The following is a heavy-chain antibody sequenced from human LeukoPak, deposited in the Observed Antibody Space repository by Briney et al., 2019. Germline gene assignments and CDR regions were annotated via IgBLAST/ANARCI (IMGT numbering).Heavy chain of an antibody. V-gene: IGHV4-30-4*01. Sequence: SQTLSLTCTVSGGSISSGDYYWSWIRQPPGTGLEWIGYIYYSGSTYYNPSLKSRVTISVGTSKNQFSLKLSSVTAADTAVYYCARDGQGAFDIWGQGTMVTVSS. CDR3: ARDGQGAFDI. CDR1: GGSISSGDYY. J-gene: IGHJ3*02. CDR2: IYYSGST.